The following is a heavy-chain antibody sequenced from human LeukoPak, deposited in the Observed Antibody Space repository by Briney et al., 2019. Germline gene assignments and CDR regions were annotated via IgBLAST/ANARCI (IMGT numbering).Heavy chain of an antibody. J-gene: IGHJ4*02. V-gene: IGHV4-59*01. CDR2: IYYSGST. CDR3: ARASGYSSSWYPDY. D-gene: IGHD6-13*01. Sequence: PSETLSLTCTVSGGSISSYYWSWIRQPPGKGLEWIGYIYYSGSTNYNPSLRSRVTISVDTSKNQFPLKLSSVTAADTAVYYCARASGYSSSWYPDYWGQGTLVTVSS. CDR1: GGSISSYY.